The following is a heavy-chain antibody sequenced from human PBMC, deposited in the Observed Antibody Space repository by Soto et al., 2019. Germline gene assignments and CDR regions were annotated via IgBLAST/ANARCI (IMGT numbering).Heavy chain of an antibody. CDR3: ARIIGYCRNNDCSWTFDI. Sequence: GESLKISCNTSGYSVISCWVAWVRQKPGKGLEWMGTFYPGDSTSTYSPSLQGQVTISVDKSISTAYLHLSSLKASDTAMYYCARIIGYCRNNDCSWTFDIWGQGTTVTVSS. CDR1: GYSVISCW. V-gene: IGHV5-51*01. D-gene: IGHD2-2*03. J-gene: IGHJ3*02. CDR2: FYPGDSTS.